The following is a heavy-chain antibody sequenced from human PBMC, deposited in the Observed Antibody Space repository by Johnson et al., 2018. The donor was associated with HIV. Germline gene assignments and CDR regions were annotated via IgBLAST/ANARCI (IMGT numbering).Heavy chain of an antibody. CDR3: ARPSVITTLTTTPWAFDI. J-gene: IGHJ3*02. Sequence: QVQLVESGGGVVQPGGSLRLSCAASGFTFSSYGMHWVRQAPGKGLAWVAFIRYAGSNKSYADSVKGRFTISRDNSKNTLYLQVNSLRAEDTAIYYCARPSVITTLTTTPWAFDIWGQGTMVTVSS. CDR2: IRYAGSNK. D-gene: IGHD4-17*01. V-gene: IGHV3-30*02. CDR1: GFTFSSYG.